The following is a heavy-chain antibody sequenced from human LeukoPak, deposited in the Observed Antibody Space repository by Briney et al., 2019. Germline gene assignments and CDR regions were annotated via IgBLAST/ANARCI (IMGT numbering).Heavy chain of an antibody. CDR3: ASSRDSSGWSFDY. Sequence: ASVKVSCKASGGTFSSYAISWVRQAPGQGLEWMGGIIPIFGTANYAQKFQGRVTITADESTSTAYMELSSLRSEDTTVYYCASSRDSSGWSFDYWGQGTLVTVSS. CDR2: IIPIFGTA. J-gene: IGHJ4*02. D-gene: IGHD6-19*01. V-gene: IGHV1-69*13. CDR1: GGTFSSYA.